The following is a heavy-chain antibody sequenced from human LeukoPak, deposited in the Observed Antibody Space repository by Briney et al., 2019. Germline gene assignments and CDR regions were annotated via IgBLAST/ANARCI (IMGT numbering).Heavy chain of an antibody. J-gene: IGHJ6*03. D-gene: IGHD4-17*01. CDR2: IITYNGNT. Sequence: ASVKVSCKTSGYTFTSYGLSWVRQAPGQGLEWMGCIITYNGNTHYSQKLQGRVTMTTDTSTSTAYMELRSLRSDDTAVYYCAKTTVTSEEYFYYYMDVWGKGTTVTVSS. V-gene: IGHV1-18*01. CDR1: GYTFTSYG. CDR3: AKTTVTSEEYFYYYMDV.